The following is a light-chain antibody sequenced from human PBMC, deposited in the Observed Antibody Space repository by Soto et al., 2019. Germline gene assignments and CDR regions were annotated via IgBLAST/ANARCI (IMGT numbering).Light chain of an antibody. CDR2: EVS. Sequence: QSVLTQPASVSGSPGQSITISCTGTSSDVGGYNYVSWYQQPPGKAPKLMIYEVSNRPSGVSNRFSGSKSGNTASLTISGLQAEDEADYYCSSYTSRSTVVFGGGTKLTVL. V-gene: IGLV2-14*01. J-gene: IGLJ2*01. CDR3: SSYTSRSTVV. CDR1: SSDVGGYNY.